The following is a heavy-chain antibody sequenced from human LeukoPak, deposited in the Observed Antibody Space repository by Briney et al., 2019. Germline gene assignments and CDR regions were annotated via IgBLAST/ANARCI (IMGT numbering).Heavy chain of an antibody. V-gene: IGHV4-39*01. Sequence: PSETLSLTCTVSGGSISSSSYYWGWIRQPPGKGLEWIGSIYYSGSTYYNPSLKSRVTISVDTSKNQFSLNLSSVTAADTAVYYCARHDLGELLFNYWGQGTLVTVSS. CDR3: ARHDLGELLFNY. CDR2: IYYSGST. CDR1: GGSISSSSYY. D-gene: IGHD1-26*01. J-gene: IGHJ4*02.